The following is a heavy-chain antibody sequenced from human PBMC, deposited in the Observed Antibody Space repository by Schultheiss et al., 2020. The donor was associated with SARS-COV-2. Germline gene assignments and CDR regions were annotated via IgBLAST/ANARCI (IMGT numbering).Heavy chain of an antibody. Sequence: SETLSLTCTVSGGSISSGGYYWSWIRQPPGKGLEWIGEINHSGSTNYNPSLKSRVTISVDTSKNQFSLKLSSVTAADTAVYYCAKNERAWDYYYYGMDVWGQGTTVTVSS. D-gene: IGHD6-25*01. CDR1: GGSISSGGYY. V-gene: IGHV4-39*07. CDR3: AKNERAWDYYYYGMDV. CDR2: INHSGST. J-gene: IGHJ6*02.